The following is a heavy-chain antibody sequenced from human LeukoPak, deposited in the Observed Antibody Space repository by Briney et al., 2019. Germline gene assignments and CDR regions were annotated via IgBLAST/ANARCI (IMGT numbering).Heavy chain of an antibody. CDR3: ARRPRNFRTTGTTREWFDP. CDR1: GGSFSGYY. CDR2: INHSGST. J-gene: IGHJ5*02. Sequence: SETLSLTCAVYGGSFSGYYWSWIRQPPGKGLEWIGEINHSGSTNYNPSLTSRGTISVETSKNQYSLKLSSVTAADTAVYYCARRPRNFRTTGTTREWFDPWGQGTLVTVSS. D-gene: IGHD1-1*01. V-gene: IGHV4-34*01.